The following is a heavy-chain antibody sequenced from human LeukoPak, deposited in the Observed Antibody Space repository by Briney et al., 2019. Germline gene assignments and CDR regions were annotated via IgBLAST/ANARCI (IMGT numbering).Heavy chain of an antibody. D-gene: IGHD2-21*02. Sequence: ASVKVSCKASGYTFTGYDIHWVRQAPGQGLEWMGIINPSGGSTSYAQKFQGRVTMTRDTSTSTVYMELSSLRSEDTAVYYCARDPSGAYCGGDCYSGDAFDIWGQGTMVTVSS. J-gene: IGHJ3*02. CDR1: GYTFTGYD. V-gene: IGHV1-46*01. CDR2: INPSGGST. CDR3: ARDPSGAYCGGDCYSGDAFDI.